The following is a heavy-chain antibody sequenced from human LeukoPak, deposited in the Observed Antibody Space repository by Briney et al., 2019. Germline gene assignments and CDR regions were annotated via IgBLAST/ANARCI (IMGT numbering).Heavy chain of an antibody. CDR1: RVTFSSYA. Sequence: RGSLRLSCAASRVTFSSYAMSWVRQAPGKGLEWVSSLSGSVGSADYADTVKGRFTISTDNSNKTLYLQMNSLRAEDTAVYYCAKDQFLAVAGTFGYFDCWGQGILVTVSS. V-gene: IGHV3-23*01. CDR2: LSGSVGSA. J-gene: IGHJ4*02. CDR3: AKDQFLAVAGTFGYFDC. D-gene: IGHD6-19*01.